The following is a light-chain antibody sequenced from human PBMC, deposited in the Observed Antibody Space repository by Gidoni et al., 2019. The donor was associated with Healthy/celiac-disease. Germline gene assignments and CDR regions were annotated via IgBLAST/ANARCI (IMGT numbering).Light chain of an antibody. CDR3: QQSYSSPYT. J-gene: IGKJ2*01. CDR2: AAS. CDR1: QSISSY. V-gene: IGKV1-39*01. Sequence: DNEMTQSPSSLSAAVGDRVTITCRASQSISSYLNWYQQKPGKAPKLLSYAASSLQSGVPSRFSGSGSGTDFTLTISSLQPEDFATYYCQQSYSSPYTFGQGTRLEIK.